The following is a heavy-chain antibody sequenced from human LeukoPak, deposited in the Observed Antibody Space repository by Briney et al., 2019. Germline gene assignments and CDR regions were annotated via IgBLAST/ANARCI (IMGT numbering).Heavy chain of an antibody. D-gene: IGHD6-13*01. Sequence: GGSLRLSCAASGFTSSGSAMHWVRQASGKGLEWVGRIRSKANSYATAYAASVKGRFTISRDDSKNTAYLQMNSLKTEDTAVYYCTSPAFIIAAAVMEPGYSMDVWGQGTTVTVSS. J-gene: IGHJ6*02. V-gene: IGHV3-73*01. CDR3: TSPAFIIAAAVMEPGYSMDV. CDR1: GFTSSGSA. CDR2: IRSKANSYAT.